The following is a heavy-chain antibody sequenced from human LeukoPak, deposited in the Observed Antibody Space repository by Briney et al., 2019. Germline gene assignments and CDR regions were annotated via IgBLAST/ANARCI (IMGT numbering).Heavy chain of an antibody. CDR3: ARGYGDYEGGAPLDY. CDR2: ISSSSSYT. Sequence: GGSLRLSCAASGFTFSDYYMSWIRQAPGKGLEWVSYISSSSSYTNYADSVKGRFTISRDNAKNSLYLQMNSLRAEDTAVYYCARGYGDYEGGAPLDYWGQGTLVTVSS. J-gene: IGHJ4*02. V-gene: IGHV3-11*06. CDR1: GFTFSDYY. D-gene: IGHD4-17*01.